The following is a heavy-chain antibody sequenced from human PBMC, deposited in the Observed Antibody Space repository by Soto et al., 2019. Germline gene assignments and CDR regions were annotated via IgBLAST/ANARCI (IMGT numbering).Heavy chain of an antibody. CDR1: GFIFRNYA. J-gene: IGHJ4*02. V-gene: IGHV3-7*02. CDR3: ARVFDTYYFDS. CDR2: IKQDGSEK. D-gene: IGHD3-9*01. Sequence: GGSLRLSCAGSGFIFRNYAMSWVRQAPGKGLEWVANIKQDGSEKWYVDSVKGRFTMSRDNAKNSLYLQMNSLRAEDTAVYYCARVFDTYYFDSWGQGNMVTVSS.